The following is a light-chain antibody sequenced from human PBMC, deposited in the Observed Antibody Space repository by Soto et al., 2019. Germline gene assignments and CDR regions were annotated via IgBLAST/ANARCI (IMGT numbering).Light chain of an antibody. V-gene: IGKV1-5*01. CDR3: QQYNSYST. J-gene: IGKJ1*01. CDR2: DVS. CDR1: QSISSW. Sequence: DLQMTQSPSTLSASVGDRVTITCRASQSISSWLAWYQQKPGKAPNLLIYDVSTLEAGVPSRFSGSGSGTEFTLTISSLHPDDFATYYCQQYNSYSTFGQGTKVEI.